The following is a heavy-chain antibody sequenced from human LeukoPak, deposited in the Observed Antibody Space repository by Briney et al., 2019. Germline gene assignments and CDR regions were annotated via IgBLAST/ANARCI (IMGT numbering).Heavy chain of an antibody. D-gene: IGHD3-3*01. V-gene: IGHV4-30-2*01. CDR1: GGSISGGGYS. CDR2: IYHSGST. J-gene: IGHJ6*02. Sequence: SETLSLTCAVSGGSISGGGYSWSWIRQPPGKGLEWIGYIYHSGSTYYNPSLKSRVTISVDRSKNQFSLKLSSVTAADTAVYYCARGDFWSGYHYGMDVWGQGTTVTVSS. CDR3: ARGDFWSGYHYGMDV.